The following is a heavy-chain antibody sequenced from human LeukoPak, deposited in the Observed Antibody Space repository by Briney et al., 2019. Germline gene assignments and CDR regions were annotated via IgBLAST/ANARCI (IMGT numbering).Heavy chain of an antibody. CDR3: ARTRSCITMKTCSNWFDP. Sequence: ASVKVSCKASGYTFTSYDINWVRQATGQGLEWMGWMNPNSGNTDYAQKFQGRATMTRNTSISTAYMELSSLRSEDTAVYYCARTRSCITMKTCSNWFDPWGQGTLVTVSS. CDR2: MNPNSGNT. V-gene: IGHV1-8*01. CDR1: GYTFTSYD. D-gene: IGHD3-22*01. J-gene: IGHJ5*02.